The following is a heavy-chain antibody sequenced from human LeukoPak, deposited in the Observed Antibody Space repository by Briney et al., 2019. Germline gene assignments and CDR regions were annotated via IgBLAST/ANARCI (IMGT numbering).Heavy chain of an antibody. J-gene: IGHJ4*02. CDR3: ARGSRPDY. CDR2: LSGSGGST. Sequence: GGSLRLSCAVSGITLSNYGMTWVRQAPGKGLEWVAGLSGSGGSTNYADSVKGRFTISRDNAKNTLYLQMNSLRAEDTAVYYCARGSRPDYWGQGTLVTVSS. V-gene: IGHV3-23*01. CDR1: GITLSNYG. D-gene: IGHD6-6*01.